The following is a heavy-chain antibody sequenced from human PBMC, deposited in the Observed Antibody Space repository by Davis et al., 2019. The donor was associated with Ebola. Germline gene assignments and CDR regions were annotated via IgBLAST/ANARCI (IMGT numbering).Heavy chain of an antibody. D-gene: IGHD3/OR15-3a*01. CDR1: RYTFTSYD. CDR3: ARRRSSWTTRNWFDP. Sequence: ASVTVSCKASRYTFTSYDINWVRQATGQGLEWMGWMNPNSGNTGYAQKFQGRVTMTRNTSISTAYMELSSLRSEDTAVYYCARRRSSWTTRNWFDPWGQGTLVTVSS. V-gene: IGHV1-8*01. CDR2: MNPNSGNT. J-gene: IGHJ5*02.